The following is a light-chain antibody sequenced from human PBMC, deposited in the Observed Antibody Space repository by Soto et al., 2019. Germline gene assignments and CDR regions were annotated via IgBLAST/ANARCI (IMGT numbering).Light chain of an antibody. CDR2: GAS. V-gene: IGKV3-20*01. J-gene: IGKJ1*01. CDR1: QSVSSSY. CDR3: QQYDNSVWT. Sequence: DIVLTQSPATLSLSPGERATLSCRASQSVSSSYLAWYQQKPGQAPRLLIYGASSRATGIPDRFSGSGSGTDFTLTISRLEPEDLAVYYCQQYDNSVWTFGQGTKVDIK.